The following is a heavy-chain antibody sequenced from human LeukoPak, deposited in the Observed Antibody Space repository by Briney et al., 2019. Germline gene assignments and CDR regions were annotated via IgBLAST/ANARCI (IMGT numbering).Heavy chain of an antibody. J-gene: IGHJ4*02. D-gene: IGHD2-2*01. CDR1: GGAISSGGYY. Sequence: SQALSLTCTVSGGAISSGGYYWNWIRQHPGKGLEWIGNIYYSGDTYYNPSLKSPITISVDTSKNQFSLKVNSVTAADTAVYYCARGVPAAEINYWGQGTLVTVSS. CDR3: ARGVPAAEINY. V-gene: IGHV4-31*01. CDR2: IYYSGDT.